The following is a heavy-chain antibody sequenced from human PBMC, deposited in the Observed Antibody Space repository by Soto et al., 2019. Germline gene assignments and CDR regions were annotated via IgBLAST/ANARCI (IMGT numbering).Heavy chain of an antibody. CDR1: GGTFSSYA. J-gene: IGHJ6*02. Sequence: QVQLVQSGAEVKKPGSSVKVSCKASGGTFSSYAISWVRQAPGQGLEWMGGIIPISDTTHYAQKFQGRVTITADESTSTAYMELSRLRSEDTAVYYCARSQGSSTSLEIYYYYYYGMDVWGQGTTVTVSS. CDR3: ARSQGSSTSLEIYYYYYYGMDV. V-gene: IGHV1-69*01. D-gene: IGHD2-2*01. CDR2: IIPISDTT.